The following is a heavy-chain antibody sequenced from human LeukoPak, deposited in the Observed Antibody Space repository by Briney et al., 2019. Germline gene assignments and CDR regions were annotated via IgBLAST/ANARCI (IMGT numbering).Heavy chain of an antibody. CDR2: ISAYNGNT. J-gene: IGHJ4*01. CDR3: DRTPALWSGYYSMGDFDT. CDR1: GYTFTSYG. V-gene: IGHV1-18*01. Sequence: ASVKVSCKASGYTFTSYGISWVRQAPGQGLEWMGLISAYNGNTNYAQKLQGRVTMTTDTSTSTAYMEPRILRPDDTVLYYCDRTPALWSGYYSMGDFDTSGHGTLVTVSS. D-gene: IGHD3-3*01.